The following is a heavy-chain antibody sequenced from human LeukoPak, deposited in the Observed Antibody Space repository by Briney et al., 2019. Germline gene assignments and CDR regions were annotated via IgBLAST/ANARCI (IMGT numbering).Heavy chain of an antibody. D-gene: IGHD6-19*01. CDR2: IGGSGDST. CDR1: GFTFSNYA. J-gene: IGHJ4*02. Sequence: GGSLRLSCVASGFTFSNYAMIWVRQAPRKALEWVSGIGGSGDSTYYADSVKGRFTISRDHSKHTLYLQMNSLRAEDTAVYYCAKPRENSSGVGRYFDYWGQGTLVTVSS. CDR3: AKPRENSSGVGRYFDY. V-gene: IGHV3-23*01.